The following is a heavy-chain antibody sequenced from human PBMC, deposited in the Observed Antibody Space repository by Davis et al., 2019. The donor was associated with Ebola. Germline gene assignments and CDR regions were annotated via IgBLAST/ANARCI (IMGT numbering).Heavy chain of an antibody. J-gene: IGHJ6*02. CDR3: ARDKRSSWYGGMEV. V-gene: IGHV3-11*01. CDR1: GFTLSDYY. D-gene: IGHD6-19*01. CDR2: IRSSDTTI. Sequence: GESLKISCAASGFTLSDYYMSWIRQAPGKGLEWVPSIRSSDTTIYYSDPVKGRFTVSRDNAKNSLYLQMNSLRAEDTAVYYCARDKRSSWYGGMEVWGQGTTVTVSS.